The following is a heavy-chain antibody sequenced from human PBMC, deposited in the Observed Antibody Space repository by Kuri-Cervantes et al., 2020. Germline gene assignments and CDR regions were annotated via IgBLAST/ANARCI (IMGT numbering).Heavy chain of an antibody. V-gene: IGHV3-74*01. CDR3: ARGRALDY. Sequence: GESLKISCAASGFTFSSYWMHWVRQAPGKGPVWVSRINSDGSSTSYADSVKGRFTISRDNAKNTLYLQMNSLRAEDTAVYYCARGRALDYWGQGTLVTVSS. CDR1: GFTFSSYW. CDR2: INSDGSST. J-gene: IGHJ4*02.